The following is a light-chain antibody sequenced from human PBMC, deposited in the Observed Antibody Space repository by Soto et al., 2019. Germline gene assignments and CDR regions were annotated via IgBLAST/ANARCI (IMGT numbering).Light chain of an antibody. J-gene: IGKJ5*01. CDR1: QSISSY. CDR2: AAS. Sequence: DIQMTQSPSSLSASVGDRVTITCRASQSISSYLNWYQQKPGKAPKLLIYAASSLQSGVPSRFSGSGSGTDFNLPISSLQPEDFATYYCQQSYSTPRITFGQGTRLEIK. CDR3: QQSYSTPRIT. V-gene: IGKV1-39*01.